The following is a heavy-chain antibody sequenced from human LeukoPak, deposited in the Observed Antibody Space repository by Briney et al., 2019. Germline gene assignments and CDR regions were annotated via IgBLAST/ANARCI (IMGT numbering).Heavy chain of an antibody. J-gene: IGHJ5*02. CDR2: IYYSGST. Sequence: SEXXSLTCTVSGGSISSYYWSWIRQPPGKGLEWIGYIYYSGSTNYNPSLKSRVTISVDTSKDQFSLKLSSVTAADTAVYYCARIPAAMDSWFDPWGQGTLVTVSS. V-gene: IGHV4-59*01. CDR1: GGSISSYY. CDR3: ARIPAAMDSWFDP. D-gene: IGHD2-2*01.